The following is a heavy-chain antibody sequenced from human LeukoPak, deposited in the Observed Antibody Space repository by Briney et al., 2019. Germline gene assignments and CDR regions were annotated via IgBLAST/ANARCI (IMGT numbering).Heavy chain of an antibody. V-gene: IGHV3-53*04. CDR3: AREYRGYSYGYSDYYGMDV. D-gene: IGHD5-18*01. J-gene: IGHJ6*02. CDR1: GFTVSSNY. CDR2: IYSGGST. Sequence: GGSLRLSCAASGFTVSSNYMSWVRQAPGKGLEWVSVIYSGGSTYYADSVKGRFTISRHNSKKTLYLQMNSLRAEDTAVYYCAREYRGYSYGYSDYYGMDVWGQGTTVTVSS.